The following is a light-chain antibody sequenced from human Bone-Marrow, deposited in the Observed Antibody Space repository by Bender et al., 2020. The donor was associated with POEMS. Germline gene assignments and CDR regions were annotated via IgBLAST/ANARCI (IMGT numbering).Light chain of an antibody. Sequence: SYELTQPPSVSVSPGQTASITCSGDKLGDKYGCWYQQKPGQSPVLVIYDDTDRPSGIPERFSGSKSGNTASLTVSGLQAEDESDYYCSSYTGSGIFLFGGGTELTVL. V-gene: IGLV3-1*01. CDR3: SSYTGSGIFL. CDR2: DDT. J-gene: IGLJ2*01. CDR1: KLGDKY.